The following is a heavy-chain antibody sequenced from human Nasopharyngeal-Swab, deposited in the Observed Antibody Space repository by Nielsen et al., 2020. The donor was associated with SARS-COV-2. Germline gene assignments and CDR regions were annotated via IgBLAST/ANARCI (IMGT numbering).Heavy chain of an antibody. J-gene: IGHJ4*02. CDR2: IKQDGSEK. CDR3: ATCGGSSWYFDY. V-gene: IGHV3-7*01. D-gene: IGHD6-13*01. Sequence: SLRSSCAVCGWSHRCHWMRWVRPAPGKGLEWVANIKQDGSEKYYVDSVKGRFTISRDNAKNSLYLQMNSLRAEDTAVYYCATCGGSSWYFDYWGQGTLVTVSS. CDR1: GWSHRCHW.